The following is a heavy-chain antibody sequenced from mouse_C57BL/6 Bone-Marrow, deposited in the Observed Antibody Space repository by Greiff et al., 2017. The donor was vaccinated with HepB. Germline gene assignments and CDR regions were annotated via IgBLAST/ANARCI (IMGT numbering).Heavy chain of an antibody. J-gene: IGHJ2*01. CDR2: INPSSGYT. D-gene: IGHD2-1*01. CDR3: ACLYYGTY. V-gene: IGHV1-7*01. CDR1: GYTFTSYW. Sequence: QVQLKQSGAELAKPGASVKLSCKASGYTFTSYWMHWVKQRPGQGLEWIGYINPSSGYTKYNQKFKDKATLTADKSSSTAYMQLRSLAYEDSAVYYCACLYYGTYWGQGTTLTVSS.